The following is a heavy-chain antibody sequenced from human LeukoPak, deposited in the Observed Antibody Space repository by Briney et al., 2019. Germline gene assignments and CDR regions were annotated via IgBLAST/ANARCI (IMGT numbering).Heavy chain of an antibody. D-gene: IGHD6-19*01. CDR3: VKDSKSSGWYVPPNFDY. Sequence: QPGRSLRLSCAASGFTFSSYAMHWVRQAPGKGLEWVAVISYDGSNKYYADSVKGRFAISRDNSRNTLYLQMSSLRTENTAVYYCVKDSKSSGWYVPPNFDYWGQGTLVTVSS. V-gene: IGHV3-30*09. J-gene: IGHJ4*02. CDR2: ISYDGSNK. CDR1: GFTFSSYA.